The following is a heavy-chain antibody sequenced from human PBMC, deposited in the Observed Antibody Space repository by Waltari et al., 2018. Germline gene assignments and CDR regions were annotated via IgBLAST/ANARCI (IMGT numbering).Heavy chain of an antibody. V-gene: IGHV3-74*03. CDR1: GFTFSDHW. D-gene: IGHD2-21*01. CDR3: ASLYCGRDCYPR. J-gene: IGHJ4*02. Sequence: EVQLVESGGGLVQPGGSLRLSCAASGFTFSDHWMNCVRQAPGNGLVCVSGINADGTRISDADSVRGRFTVSRDNAKSTLYLQMNSLRAEDTALYYCASLYCGRDCYPRWGQGTLVTVSS. CDR2: INADGTRI.